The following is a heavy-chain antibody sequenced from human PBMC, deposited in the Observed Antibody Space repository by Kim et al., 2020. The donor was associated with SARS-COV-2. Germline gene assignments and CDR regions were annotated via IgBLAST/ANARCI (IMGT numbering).Heavy chain of an antibody. CDR2: T. Sequence: TPYADSVMGRFTISRDISRNTVFLQMNSLRAEDTAVYYCARGGLTSGFDYWGQGTLVTVSS. CDR3: ARGGLTSGFDY. J-gene: IGHJ4*02. D-gene: IGHD3-3*01. V-gene: IGHV3-23*01.